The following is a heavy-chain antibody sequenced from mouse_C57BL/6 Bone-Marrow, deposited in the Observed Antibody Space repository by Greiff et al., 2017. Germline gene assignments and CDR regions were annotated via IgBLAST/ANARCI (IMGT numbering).Heavy chain of an antibody. CDR2: ISGGGGNT. J-gene: IGHJ2*01. D-gene: IGHD1-1*01. CDR1: GFTFSSYT. Sequence: EVQGVESGGGLVKPGGSLKLSCAASGFTFSSYTMSWVRQTPEKRLEWVATISGGGGNTYYPDSVKGRFTISRDNAKNTLYLQMSSLRSEDTALYYYAKNEITTVVPDYWGQGTTLTVSS. CDR3: AKNEITTVVPDY. V-gene: IGHV5-9*01.